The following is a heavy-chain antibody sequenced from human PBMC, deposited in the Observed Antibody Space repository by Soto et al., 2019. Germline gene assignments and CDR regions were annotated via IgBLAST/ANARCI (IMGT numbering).Heavy chain of an antibody. Sequence: QVQLVQSGAEVKKPGASVKVSCKASGYSFTSYDINWVRQATGQGLEWMGWMNPNSGNTGYAQKFQGRVTMTRTTAMSPAPRGLTRLHCEDPAVDYCARDKAAYFHLWGRGNRVSVSS. CDR1: GYSFTSYD. J-gene: IGHJ2*01. CDR2: MNPNSGNT. CDR3: ARDKAAYFHL. V-gene: IGHV1-8*01.